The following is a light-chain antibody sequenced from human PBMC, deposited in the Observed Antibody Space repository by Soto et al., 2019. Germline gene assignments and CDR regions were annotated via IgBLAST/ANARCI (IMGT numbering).Light chain of an antibody. CDR2: GTS. J-gene: IGKJ1*01. CDR1: QSVSSD. CDR3: QQYGGSRWT. V-gene: IGKV3-20*01. Sequence: EIVMTQSPATLSVSPGERATLSCRASQSVSSDLAWYQQKPGQAPRLLIYGTSSRATGIPDRFSGSGSGTDFTLTISRLDPEDFAVYYCQQYGGSRWTFGQGTKVDIK.